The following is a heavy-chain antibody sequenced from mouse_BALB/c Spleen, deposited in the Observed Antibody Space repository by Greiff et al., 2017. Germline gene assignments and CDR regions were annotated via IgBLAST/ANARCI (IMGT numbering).Heavy chain of an antibody. V-gene: IGHV1-69*02. Sequence: QVQLQQPGAELVRPGASVKLSCKASGYTFTSYWINWVKQRPGQGLEWIGNIYPSDSYTNYNQKFKDKATLTVDKSSSTAYMQLSSPTSEDSAVYYCTTKDDYWGAGTTVTVSS. CDR1: GYTFTSYW. D-gene: IGHD2-13*01. CDR2: IYPSDSYT. CDR3: TTKDDY. J-gene: IGHJ1*01.